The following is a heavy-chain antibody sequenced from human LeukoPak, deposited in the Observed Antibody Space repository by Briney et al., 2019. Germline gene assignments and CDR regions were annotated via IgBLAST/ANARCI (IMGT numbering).Heavy chain of an antibody. CDR2: IYYSGST. CDR3: TKGRGI. V-gene: IGHV4-39*07. J-gene: IGHJ4*02. Sequence: SETLSLTCTVSGGSISSSNFYWGWIRQPPGKGLEWIGSIYYSGSTYYNPSLKSRVSISVDTSKNQFSLKLTSVTAADTAVYYCTKGRGIWGQGTLVTVSS. D-gene: IGHD3-10*01. CDR1: GGSISSSNFY.